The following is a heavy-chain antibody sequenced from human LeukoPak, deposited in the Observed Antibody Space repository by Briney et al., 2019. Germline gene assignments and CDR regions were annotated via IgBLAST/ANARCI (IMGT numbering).Heavy chain of an antibody. J-gene: IGHJ3*02. Sequence: ASVKVSCKASGYTFTGYYMHWVRQAPGQGLEWMGWINPNSGGTNYAQKLQGWVTMTRDTSISTAYMELSRLRSDDTAVYYCARVRAAMVRGVIMGGGGAFDIWGQGTMVTVSS. D-gene: IGHD3-10*01. CDR3: ARVRAAMVRGVIMGGGGAFDI. CDR1: GYTFTGYY. V-gene: IGHV1-2*04. CDR2: INPNSGGT.